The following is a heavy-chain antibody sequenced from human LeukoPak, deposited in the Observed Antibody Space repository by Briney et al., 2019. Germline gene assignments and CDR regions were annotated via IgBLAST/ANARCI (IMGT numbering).Heavy chain of an antibody. CDR3: ASRDPCSGGDCYGLGY. CDR1: GFTFSSYS. D-gene: IGHD2-15*01. Sequence: GGSLRLSCAASGFTFSSYSMNWVRQAPGKGLEWVSSISSSSSYIYYADSVKGRFTISRDNAKNSLYLQMNSLRVEDTAVYYCASRDPCSGGDCYGLGYWGQGALVTVSS. CDR2: ISSSSSYI. V-gene: IGHV3-21*04. J-gene: IGHJ4*02.